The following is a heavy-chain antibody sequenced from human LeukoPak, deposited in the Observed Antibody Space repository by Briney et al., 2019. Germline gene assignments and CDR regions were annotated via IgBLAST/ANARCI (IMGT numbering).Heavy chain of an antibody. Sequence: SVKVSCKASGGTFSSYAISWVRQAPGQGLEWMGRIIPILGIANYAQKFQGRVTITADKSTSTAYMELSSLRSEDTAVYYCARDPPYYYGSGSYYNNDYWGQGTLVTVSS. V-gene: IGHV1-69*04. CDR1: GGTFSSYA. J-gene: IGHJ4*02. D-gene: IGHD3-10*01. CDR2: IIPILGIA. CDR3: ARDPPYYYGSGSYYNNDY.